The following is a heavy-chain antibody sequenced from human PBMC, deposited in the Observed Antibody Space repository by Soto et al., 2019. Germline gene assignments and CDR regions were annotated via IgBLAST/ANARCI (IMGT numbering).Heavy chain of an antibody. CDR1: GFTFSACT. Sequence: VQLVESGGGLVKPGGSLRLSCLASGFTFSACTMDWGRQAPGKGLEWVSSISSTGAYIYYAESVRGRFTISRDNAKNSLDLHMNSLGVEDTAVYYCARDYPVLYSSSVDALDIWGRGTLVTVSS. D-gene: IGHD6-6*01. CDR3: ARDYPVLYSSSVDALDI. V-gene: IGHV3-21*01. J-gene: IGHJ3*02. CDR2: ISSTGAYI.